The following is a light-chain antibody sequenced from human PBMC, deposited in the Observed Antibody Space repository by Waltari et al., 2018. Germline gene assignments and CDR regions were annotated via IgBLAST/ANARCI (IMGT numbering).Light chain of an antibody. Sequence: DIVMTQSPLSLPVTPGEPASISCRSSQSLLHINGYNYLDWYLQRPGQSPHLLIYLGSNRASGVPDRFSGSGSGTDFTLKISRGEAEDVGVYYCMQALQTPFTFGPGTKVDIK. CDR3: MQALQTPFT. J-gene: IGKJ3*01. CDR1: QSLLHINGYNY. V-gene: IGKV2-28*01. CDR2: LGS.